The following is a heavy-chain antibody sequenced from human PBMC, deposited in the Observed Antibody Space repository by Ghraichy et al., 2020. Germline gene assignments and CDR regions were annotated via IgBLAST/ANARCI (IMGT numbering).Heavy chain of an antibody. V-gene: IGHV3-43D*03. CDR2: ISWDGGST. CDR1: GFTFDDYA. CDR3: AKDIASAPYCSGGSCYEGAGY. J-gene: IGHJ4*02. D-gene: IGHD2-15*01. Sequence: LTCAASGFTFDDYAMHWVRQAPGKGLEWVSLISWDGGSTYYADSVKGRFTISRDNSKNSLYLQMNSLRAEDTALYYCAKDIASAPYCSGGSCYEGAGYWGQGTLVTVSS.